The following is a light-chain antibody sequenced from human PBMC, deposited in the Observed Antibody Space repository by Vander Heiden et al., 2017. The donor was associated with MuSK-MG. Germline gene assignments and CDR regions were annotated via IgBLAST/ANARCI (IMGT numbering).Light chain of an antibody. CDR3: QQRSNWPPIT. Sequence: ELVLTQSPATLSLSPGERATLSCRASESVSSYLAWYQQKPGQAPRLLIYDASNRATGIPARFSGSGSGTDFTLSISSLEPEDSAFYYCQQRSNWPPITFGQGTRLEIK. V-gene: IGKV3-11*01. CDR2: DAS. CDR1: ESVSSY. J-gene: IGKJ5*01.